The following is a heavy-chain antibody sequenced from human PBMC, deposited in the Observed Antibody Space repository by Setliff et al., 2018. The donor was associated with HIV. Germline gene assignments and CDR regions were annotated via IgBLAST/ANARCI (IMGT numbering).Heavy chain of an antibody. CDR3: AKDGGSGNDYYYMDV. Sequence: SETLSLTCNVSGGSFSNSYYFWGWIRQPPGKGLEWIGSISYSGSTYYNPSLKSRVTMSVDTSKNQFSLKLSSVTAADTAVYYCAKDGGSGNDYYYMDVWGKGTTVTVSS. D-gene: IGHD3-10*01. V-gene: IGHV4-39*02. CDR1: GGSFSNSYYF. J-gene: IGHJ6*03. CDR2: ISYSGST.